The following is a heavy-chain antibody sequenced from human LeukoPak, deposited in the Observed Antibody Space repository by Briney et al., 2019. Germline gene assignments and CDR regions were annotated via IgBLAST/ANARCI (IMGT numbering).Heavy chain of an antibody. V-gene: IGHV1-69*04. Sequence: GSSVKVPCKASGGTFNNYAISWVRQAPGQGLEWMGRIVPILGIANYEQEFQGRLIITADKATSSAYMELSSLRSEDTAVYYCARDQGDNSYGYYAIWYAFDVWGQGTMVTVSS. J-gene: IGHJ3*01. D-gene: IGHD5-18*01. CDR1: GGTFNNYA. CDR2: IVPILGIA. CDR3: ARDQGDNSYGYYAIWYAFDV.